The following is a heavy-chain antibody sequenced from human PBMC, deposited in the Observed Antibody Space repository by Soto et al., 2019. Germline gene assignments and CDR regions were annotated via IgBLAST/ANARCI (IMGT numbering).Heavy chain of an antibody. CDR3: ARSSGYCSSTSCYQSNYYYGMDV. D-gene: IGHD2-2*01. Sequence: PGESLKISCKGSGYSFTSYWIGWVRQMPGKGLEWMGIIYPGDSDTRYSPSFQGQVTISADKSISTAYLQWSSLKASDTAMYYCARSSGYCSSTSCYQSNYYYGMDVWGQGTTVTVSS. V-gene: IGHV5-51*01. CDR2: IYPGDSDT. CDR1: GYSFTSYW. J-gene: IGHJ6*02.